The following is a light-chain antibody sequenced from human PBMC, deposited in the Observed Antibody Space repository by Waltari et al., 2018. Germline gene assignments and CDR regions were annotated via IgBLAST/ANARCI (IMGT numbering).Light chain of an antibody. J-gene: IGKJ2*02. CDR3: QQTYSIPCT. CDR1: QSISMY. CDR2: SAS. Sequence: DIQMTPSPSSLSASVGDRVTITCRASQSISMYLNWYQQKPGKAPRLLIYSASRLQSGVPSRFSGSGSGTDVTLTITSLQPEDSATYFCQQTYSIPCTFGQGTKLEI. V-gene: IGKV1-39*01.